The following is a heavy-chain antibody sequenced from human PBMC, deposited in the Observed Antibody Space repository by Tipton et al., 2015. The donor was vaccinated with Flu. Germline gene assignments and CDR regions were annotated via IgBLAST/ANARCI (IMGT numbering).Heavy chain of an antibody. V-gene: IGHV3-43*01. CDR2: ISWDGGST. CDR1: GFTFDDYT. J-gene: IGHJ4*02. CDR3: AKQGCSGGSCIDY. Sequence: GSLRLSCAASGFTFDDYTMHWVRQAPGKGLEWVSLISWDGGSTYYADSVKGRFTISRDNSKNSLYLQMNSLRTEDTALYYCAKQGCSGGSCIDYWGQGTLVTVSS. D-gene: IGHD2-15*01.